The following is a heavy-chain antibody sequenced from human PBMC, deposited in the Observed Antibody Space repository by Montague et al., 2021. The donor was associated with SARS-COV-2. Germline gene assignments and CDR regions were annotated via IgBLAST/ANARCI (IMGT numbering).Heavy chain of an antibody. CDR2: INHDGST. V-gene: IGHV4-34*01. J-gene: IGHJ6*03. CDR1: GTSFSGYY. D-gene: IGHD3-10*01. Sequence: SETLSLTCAVHGTSFSGYYWNWIRQPPGKGLEWIGEINHDGSTKYSPSLKSRLTISADTSKNQFSLKLTSVAAADTAVYYCARLRDGVVPSPILGVGPYYSYCYMDVWGRGTTVTVSS. CDR3: ARLRDGVVPSPILGVGPYYSYCYMDV.